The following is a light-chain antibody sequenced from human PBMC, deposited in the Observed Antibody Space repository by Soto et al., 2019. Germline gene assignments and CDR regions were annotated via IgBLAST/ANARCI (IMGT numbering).Light chain of an antibody. CDR1: QSVRSN. CDR3: QQYNDWPRT. CDR2: GAS. V-gene: IGKV3-15*01. J-gene: IGKJ1*01. Sequence: EIVMTQSPATLSVSPGDRVALSCRASQSVRSNSAWYQQKPGQAPRLLIYGASTRATGVPARFSGGGSGTEFTLTISSLQSEDFAVYYCQQYNDWPRTFGQGTKVDIK.